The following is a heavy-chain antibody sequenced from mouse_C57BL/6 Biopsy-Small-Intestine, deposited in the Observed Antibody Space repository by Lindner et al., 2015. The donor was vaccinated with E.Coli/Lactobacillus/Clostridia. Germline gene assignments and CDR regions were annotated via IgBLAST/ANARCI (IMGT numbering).Heavy chain of an antibody. V-gene: IGHV1-54*01. D-gene: IGHD4-1*01. CDR1: IRFTNYL. CDR3: TRSGRDV. Sequence: VQLQRSGAEAGKAWDFSEGVLQGFWIRFTNYLIEWVKQRPGQGLEWIGLIYPGTGDIKYNEKFKGKARLTADKSTSTANIQLSSLTSEDSAVYFCTRSGRDVWGTGTTVTVSS. J-gene: IGHJ1*03. CDR2: IYPGTGDI.